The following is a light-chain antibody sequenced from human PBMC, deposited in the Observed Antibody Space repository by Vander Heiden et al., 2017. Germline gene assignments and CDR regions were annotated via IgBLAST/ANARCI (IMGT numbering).Light chain of an antibody. Sequence: QTVVTQEPSLTVSPGGTVTLTCASSTGAGTSLNYPNWFQQKPGHAPMVLCESTINKHSWTPGRFAGSLLGANAAPTLSGVQPEDEAYYYCPHYYSGPRWVFGTGTKLTVL. J-gene: IGLJ1*01. CDR1: TGAGTSLNY. V-gene: IGLV7-43*01. CDR2: STI. CDR3: PHYYSGPRWV.